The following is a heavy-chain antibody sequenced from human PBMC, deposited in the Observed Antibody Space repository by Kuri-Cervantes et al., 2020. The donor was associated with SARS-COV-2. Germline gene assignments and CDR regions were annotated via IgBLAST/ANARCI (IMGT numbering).Heavy chain of an antibody. CDR1: GFTFSNSD. CDR2: VRRDGSNY. D-gene: IGHD3-3*01. CDR3: AKVETANLDY. J-gene: IGHJ4*02. V-gene: IGHV3-30*02. Sequence: GESLKISCAASGFTFSNSDMNWVRQAPGKGLEWVGFVRRDGSNYYYADSVKGRFTISRDNSKNPLYLEMNSLRPEDTAVYYCAKVETANLDYWGQGTLVTVSS.